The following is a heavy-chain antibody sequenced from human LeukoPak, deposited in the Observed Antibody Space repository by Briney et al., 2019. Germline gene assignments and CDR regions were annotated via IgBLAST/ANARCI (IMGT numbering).Heavy chain of an antibody. CDR3: ARGLARYSSSWYYREYFQH. CDR1: GGSFSGYY. CDR2: INHSGST. Sequence: SETLSLTCAVYGGSFSGYYWSWIRQPPGKGLEWIGEINHSGSTNYNPSLKSRVTISVDTSKNQFSLKLSSVTAADTAVYYCARGLARYSSSWYYREYFQHWGQGTLVTVSS. V-gene: IGHV4-34*01. D-gene: IGHD6-13*01. J-gene: IGHJ1*01.